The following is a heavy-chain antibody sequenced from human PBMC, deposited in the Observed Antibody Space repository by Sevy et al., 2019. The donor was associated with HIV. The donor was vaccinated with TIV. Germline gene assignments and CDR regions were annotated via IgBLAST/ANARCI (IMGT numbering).Heavy chain of an antibody. D-gene: IGHD3-22*01. Sequence: ASVKVSCKASGYTLTCYDINWVRQATGQGLEWMGWMNSNSGNTGYAQKFQGRVTMTRNTSISTAYMELSSLRSEDTAVYYCARYYYDSSGYYDYNGMDVWGQGTTVTVSS. J-gene: IGHJ6*02. CDR1: GYTLTCYD. CDR3: ARYYYDSSGYYDYNGMDV. V-gene: IGHV1-8*01. CDR2: MNSNSGNT.